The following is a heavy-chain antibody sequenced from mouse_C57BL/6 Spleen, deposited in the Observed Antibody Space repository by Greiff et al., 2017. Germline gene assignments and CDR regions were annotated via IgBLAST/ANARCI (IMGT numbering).Heavy chain of an antibody. J-gene: IGHJ2*01. V-gene: IGHV1-55*01. Sequence: VQLQQSGAELVKPGASVKMSCKASGYTFTSYWITWVKQRPGQGLEWMGDIYPGSGSTNYNEKFKSKATLTVDTSSSTAYMQLSSLTSEDSAVYYCARNTTVVFDYWGQGTTLTVSS. CDR2: IYPGSGST. CDR3: ARNTTVVFDY. D-gene: IGHD1-1*01. CDR1: GYTFTSYW.